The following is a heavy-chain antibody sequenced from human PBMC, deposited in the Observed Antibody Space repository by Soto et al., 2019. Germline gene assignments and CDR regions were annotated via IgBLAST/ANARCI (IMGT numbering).Heavy chain of an antibody. CDR3: AGGVTTDAFDI. CDR2: ISYDGSNK. D-gene: IGHD4-17*01. V-gene: IGHV3-30-3*01. Sequence: PGGSLRLSCAASGFTFSSYAMHWVRQAPGKGLEWVAVISYDGSNKYYADSVKGRFTISRDNSKNTLYLQMNSLRAEDTAVYYCAGGVTTDAFDIWGQGTMLTVSS. J-gene: IGHJ3*02. CDR1: GFTFSSYA.